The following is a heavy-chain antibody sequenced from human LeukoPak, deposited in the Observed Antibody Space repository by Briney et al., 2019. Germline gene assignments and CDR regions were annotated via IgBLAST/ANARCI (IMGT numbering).Heavy chain of an antibody. V-gene: IGHV4-38-2*01. CDR2: VYYIGST. J-gene: IGHJ2*01. CDR3: ARHPAYRSGWYWYFDL. D-gene: IGHD6-19*01. Sequence: SETLSLTCAVSGYSISSGYYWGWIRQPPGKGLEWIASVYYIGSTYYNPSLKSRVSISMDTSKNQLSLRLNSVTAADTAVYFCARHPAYRSGWYWYFDLWGRGTPVTVS. CDR1: GYSISSGYY.